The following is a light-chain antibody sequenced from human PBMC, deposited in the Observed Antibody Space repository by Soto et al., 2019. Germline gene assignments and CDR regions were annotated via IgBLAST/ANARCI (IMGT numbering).Light chain of an antibody. CDR3: EQYGSSPRT. V-gene: IGKV3-20*01. J-gene: IGKJ1*01. CDR1: QSIGYY. Sequence: EIGLTQSPATLSLSPGERATLSCRASQSIGYYLAWYQEKPGQAPRLLIYDASIRATGIPARFSGSWSGTDFTLTISRLEPEDFAVYYCEQYGSSPRTFGQGTKVDIK. CDR2: DAS.